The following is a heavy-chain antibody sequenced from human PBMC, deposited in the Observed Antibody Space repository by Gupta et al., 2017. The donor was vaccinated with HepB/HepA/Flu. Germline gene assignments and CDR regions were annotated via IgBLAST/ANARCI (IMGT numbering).Heavy chain of an antibody. D-gene: IGHD1-26*01. CDR1: GFTFSNDW. CDR3: ATSRSWSNTD. J-gene: IGHJ4*02. V-gene: IGHV3-7*01. CDR2: IKQDGRQI. Sequence: EVQLVESGGGSVQPGGSLRLSCAASGFTFSNDWMIWVRQAPGKGLEWVANIKQDGRQIDDVDSLKGRFNISRDNAENSLYLKMKRLRAEDTAVYDGATSRSWSNTDGGQGTLVTVYS.